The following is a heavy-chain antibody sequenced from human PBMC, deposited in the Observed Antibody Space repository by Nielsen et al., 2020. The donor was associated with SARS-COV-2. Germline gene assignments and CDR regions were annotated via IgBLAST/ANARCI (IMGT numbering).Heavy chain of an antibody. CDR2: ISSSSNTR. D-gene: IGHD6-19*01. CDR3: AKGSTSGWSYYYYYGMDV. J-gene: IGHJ6*02. CDR1: GFTFSSYS. Sequence: GGSLRLSCVASGFTFSSYSMNWVRQAPGKGLEWASYISSSSNTRYYADSVKGRFTISRDNSKNTLYLQMNSLRAEDTAVYYCAKGSTSGWSYYYYYGMDVWGQGTTVTVSS. V-gene: IGHV3-48*01.